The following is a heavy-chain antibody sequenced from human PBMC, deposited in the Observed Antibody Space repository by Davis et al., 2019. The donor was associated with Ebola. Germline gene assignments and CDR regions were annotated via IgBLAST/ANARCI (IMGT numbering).Heavy chain of an antibody. CDR3: ARIRFLEWHYYYYMDV. J-gene: IGHJ6*03. Sequence: PSETLSLTCAVYGGSFSGYYWSWIRQPPGKGLEWIGEINHSGSTNYNPSLKSRVTISVDTSKNQFSLKLSSVTAADTAVYYCARIRFLEWHYYYYMDVWGKGTTVTVSS. CDR2: INHSGST. CDR1: GGSFSGYY. D-gene: IGHD3-3*01. V-gene: IGHV4-34*01.